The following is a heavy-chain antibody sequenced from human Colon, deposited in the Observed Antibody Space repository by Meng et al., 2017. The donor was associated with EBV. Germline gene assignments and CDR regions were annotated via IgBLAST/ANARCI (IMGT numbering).Heavy chain of an antibody. V-gene: IGHV4-31*03. CDR2: IYYSGST. CDR3: ARVSSGWDYFDY. D-gene: IGHD6-19*01. CDR1: GGSVSSGGYY. J-gene: IGHJ4*02. Sequence: QVQLQESCPGLVKPSQTLSLTCTVSGGSVSSGGYYWTWIRQHPGKGLEWFGHIYYSGSTFYNPSLKRRVIISIDTSKNQFSLNLRSVTAADTAVYYCARVSSGWDYFDYWGQGTLVTVSS.